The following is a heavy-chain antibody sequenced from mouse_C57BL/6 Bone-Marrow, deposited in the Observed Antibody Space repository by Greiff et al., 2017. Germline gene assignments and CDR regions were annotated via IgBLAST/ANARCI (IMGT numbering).Heavy chain of an antibody. Sequence: EVQLVESGGDLVKPGGSLKLSCAASGFTFSSYGMSWVRQTPDKRLEWVATISSGGSYTYYPDSVKGRFTISRDNAKNTLYLQMSSLKSEDTAMYYCARHPYRGYFDYWGQGTTRTVSS. J-gene: IGHJ2*01. CDR1: GFTFSSYG. CDR3: ARHPYRGYFDY. D-gene: IGHD2-10*01. V-gene: IGHV5-6*01. CDR2: ISSGGSYT.